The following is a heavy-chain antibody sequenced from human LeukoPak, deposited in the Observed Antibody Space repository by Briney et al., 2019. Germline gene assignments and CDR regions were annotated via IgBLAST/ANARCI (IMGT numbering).Heavy chain of an antibody. CDR2: MYYSGST. D-gene: IGHD3-22*01. CDR1: GGSVSSGSYY. V-gene: IGHV4-61*01. Sequence: PSETLSLTCTVSGGSVSSGSYYWSWIRQPPGKGLEWIGYMYYSGSTNYNPSLKSRVTISVDTSKNQFSLKLSSVTAADTAVYYCARVRGYYDSSGYDYWGQGTLVTVSS. CDR3: ARVRGYYDSSGYDY. J-gene: IGHJ4*02.